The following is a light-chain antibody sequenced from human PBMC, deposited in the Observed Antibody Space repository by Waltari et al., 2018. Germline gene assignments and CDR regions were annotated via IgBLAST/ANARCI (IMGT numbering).Light chain of an antibody. CDR1: KGEDTY. J-gene: IGLJ2*01. CDR2: KVN. V-gene: IGLV3-1*01. CDR3: QAWDSSIEV. Sequence: SYELTQPPSVSVSPGQTVSLTFSGDKGEDTYTCWYQQKPGQSPVLVIYKVNKRPSGIPGRFSGSNSGNTATLTIRGTQAVDEADYYCQAWDSSIEVFGGGTKLTVL.